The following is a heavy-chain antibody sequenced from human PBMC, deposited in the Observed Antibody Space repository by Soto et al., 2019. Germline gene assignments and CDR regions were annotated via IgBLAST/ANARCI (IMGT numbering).Heavy chain of an antibody. J-gene: IGHJ6*02. Sequence: PSETLSLTCTVSGGSISSATYYWGWMRQPPGKGLEWIASFFIGGNTYYNPSLKSRVTISVDTSKNQFSLRLSSVTAADTAVYCCARGGGGRYSYGQYYYYGMDVWGQGTTVTVS. CDR3: ARGGGGRYSYGQYYYYGMDV. V-gene: IGHV4-39*01. CDR1: GGSISSATYY. D-gene: IGHD5-18*01. CDR2: FFIGGNT.